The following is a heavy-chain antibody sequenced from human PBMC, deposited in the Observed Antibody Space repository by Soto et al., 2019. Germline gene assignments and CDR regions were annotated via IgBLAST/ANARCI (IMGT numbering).Heavy chain of an antibody. CDR2: IYPGDSDT. CDR3: SRTIAAAPRNRYYYYYMDV. CDR1: GYSFTSYW. J-gene: IGHJ6*03. V-gene: IGHV5-51*01. D-gene: IGHD6-13*01. Sequence: PGESLKISCKGSGYSFTSYWIGWVRQMPGKGLEWMGIIYPGDSDTRYSPSFQGQVTISADKSISTAYLQWSSLKASDTAMYYCSRTIAAAPRNRYYYYYMDVWGKGTTVTVSS.